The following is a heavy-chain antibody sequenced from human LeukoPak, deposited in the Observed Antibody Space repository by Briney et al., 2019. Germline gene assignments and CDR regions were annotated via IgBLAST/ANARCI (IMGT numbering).Heavy chain of an antibody. CDR3: AKDGGYYDSSGYYYNWFDP. D-gene: IGHD3-22*01. J-gene: IGHJ5*02. CDR1: GFTFRNYG. CDR2: IRYDGSNK. V-gene: IGHV3-30*02. Sequence: GGSLRLSCAASGFTFRNYGMHWVRQAPGKGLEWVAFIRYDGSNKYYADSVKGRFTISRDNSKNTLYLQMNSLRAEDTAVYYCAKDGGYYDSSGYYYNWFDPWGQGTLVTVSS.